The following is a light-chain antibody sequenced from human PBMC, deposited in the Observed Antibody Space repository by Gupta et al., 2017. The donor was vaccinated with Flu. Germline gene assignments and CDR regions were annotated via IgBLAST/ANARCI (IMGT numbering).Light chain of an antibody. J-gene: IGKJ1*01. CDR3: YHECNSRRS. V-gene: IGKV3-20*01. CDR1: QSVSSSY. CDR2: GAS. Sequence: EIVLTQSPDTLSLSPGERATLSCRASQSVSSSYLAWYQQKLGQAPRLLIYGASSTATGIPDTFSGTGSGRAFILTIIRMVPADFAVYYCYHECNSRRSFGQGTKLEI.